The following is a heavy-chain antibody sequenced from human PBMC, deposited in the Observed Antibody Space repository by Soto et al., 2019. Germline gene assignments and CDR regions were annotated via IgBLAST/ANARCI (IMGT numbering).Heavy chain of an antibody. CDR2: IYYSGRT. Sequence: SETLSLTCTVSGGSVSRSDYYWGWIRQPPGKGLEWIGRIYYSGRTYYSPSLMSRVTISIDTSKNQFSLRLSSVTAADTAVYYCARQREYTGYDYVGNWFDPWGQGTLVTVSS. J-gene: IGHJ5*02. V-gene: IGHV4-39*01. D-gene: IGHD5-12*01. CDR3: ARQREYTGYDYVGNWFDP. CDR1: GGSVSRSDYY.